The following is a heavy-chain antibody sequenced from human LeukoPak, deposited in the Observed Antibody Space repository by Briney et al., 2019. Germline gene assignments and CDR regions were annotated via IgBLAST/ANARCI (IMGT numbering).Heavy chain of an antibody. CDR1: GYTFTGYY. D-gene: IGHD5-18*01. CDR2: INPNSGGT. V-gene: IGHV1-2*06. J-gene: IGHJ4*02. CDR3: ARGNSYGQVDFDY. Sequence: ASVKVSCKXSGYTFTGYYMHWVRQAPGQGLEWMGRINPNSGGTNYAQTFQGRFTMTRDTSISTAYMELSRLRSDDTAVYYCARGNSYGQVDFDYWGQGTLVTVSS.